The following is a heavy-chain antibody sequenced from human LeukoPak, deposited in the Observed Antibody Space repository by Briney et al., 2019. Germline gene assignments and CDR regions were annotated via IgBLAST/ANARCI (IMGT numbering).Heavy chain of an antibody. CDR2: IYYSGST. D-gene: IGHD3-16*01. CDR1: GGSISSSSYH. V-gene: IGHV4-39*01. CDR3: ARRGGDYYYYGMDV. J-gene: IGHJ6*02. Sequence: SETLSLTCTVSGGSISSSSYHWGWIRQPPGKGLEWIGSIYYSGSTYYNPSLKSRVTISVDTSKNQFSLKLSSVTAADTAVYYCARRGGDYYYYGMDVWGQGTTVTVSS.